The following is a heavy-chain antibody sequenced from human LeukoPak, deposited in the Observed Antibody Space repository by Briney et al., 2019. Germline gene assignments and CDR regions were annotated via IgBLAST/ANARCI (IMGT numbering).Heavy chain of an antibody. J-gene: IGHJ4*02. Sequence: GGSLRLSCAASGFTFGSYAMYWIRQAPGKGLEWVSYISSSGSTIYYADSVKGRFTISRDNAKNSLYLQMNSLRAEDTAVYYCARVGRSALDYWGQGTLVTVSS. D-gene: IGHD1-14*01. CDR1: GFTFGSYA. CDR3: ARVGRSALDY. CDR2: ISSSGSTI. V-gene: IGHV3-48*04.